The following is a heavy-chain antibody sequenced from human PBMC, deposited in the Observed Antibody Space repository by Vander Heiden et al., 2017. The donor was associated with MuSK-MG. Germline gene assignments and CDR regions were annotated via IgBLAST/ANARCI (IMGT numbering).Heavy chain of an antibody. CDR1: GFTFSSYA. CDR2: ISYDGSNK. J-gene: IGHJ4*02. Sequence: VQLVESGGGVTQPGRSLRLSFAASGFTFSSYAMHWVRQAPGKGLEWVAVISYDGSNKYYADSVKGRFTISRDNSKNTLYLQMNSLRAEDTAVYYCARDRKTTVTAYPGYWGQGTLVTVSS. V-gene: IGHV3-30*04. CDR3: ARDRKTTVTAYPGY. D-gene: IGHD4-17*01.